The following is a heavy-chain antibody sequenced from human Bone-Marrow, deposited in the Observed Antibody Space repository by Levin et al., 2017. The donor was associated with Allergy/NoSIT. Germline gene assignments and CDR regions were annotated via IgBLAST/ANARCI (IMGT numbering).Heavy chain of an antibody. Sequence: GESLKISCAASGFTFSSYAMHWVRQAPGKGLEWVAVISYDGSNKYYADSVKGRFTISRDNSKNTLYLQMNSLRAEDTAVYYCARKKYSSGWANWGQGTLVTVSS. CDR3: ARKKYSSGWAN. CDR1: GFTFSSYA. D-gene: IGHD6-19*01. V-gene: IGHV3-30-3*01. J-gene: IGHJ4*02. CDR2: ISYDGSNK.